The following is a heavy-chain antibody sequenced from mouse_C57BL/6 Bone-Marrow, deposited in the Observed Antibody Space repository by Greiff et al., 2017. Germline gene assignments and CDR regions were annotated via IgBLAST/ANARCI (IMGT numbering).Heavy chain of an antibody. V-gene: IGHV2-6*01. CDR3: ARNWDSYAMDY. CDR1: GFSLTSYG. D-gene: IGHD4-1*01. J-gene: IGHJ4*01. CDR2: IWGVGST. Sequence: VKLEESGPGLVAPSQSLSITCTVSGFSLTSYGVDWVRQSPGKGLEWLGVIWGVGSTNYNSALKSRLSISKDNSKSQVFLKMNSLQTDDTDMYYCARNWDSYAMDYWGQGTSVTVSS.